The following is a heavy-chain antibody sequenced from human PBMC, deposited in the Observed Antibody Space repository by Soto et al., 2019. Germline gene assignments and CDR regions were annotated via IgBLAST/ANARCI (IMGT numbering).Heavy chain of an antibody. CDR3: AKATLVRFGFDY. D-gene: IGHD6-13*01. J-gene: IGHJ4*02. V-gene: IGHV3-23*01. CDR2: ISGSGGST. CDR1: GFTFSSYA. Sequence: GGSLRLSCAASGFTFSSYAMSWVRQAPGKGLEWVSAISGSGGSTYYADSVKGRFTISRDNSKNALYLQMNRLRAEDTAVYYCAKATLVRFGFDYWGQGTLVTISS.